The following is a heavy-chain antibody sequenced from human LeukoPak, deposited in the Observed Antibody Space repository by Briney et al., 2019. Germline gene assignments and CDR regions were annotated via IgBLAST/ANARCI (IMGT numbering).Heavy chain of an antibody. CDR3: AKIAGSSGYYPDY. J-gene: IGHJ4*02. D-gene: IGHD3-22*01. CDR1: GFTVSSNY. V-gene: IGHV3-23*01. Sequence: GGSLRLSCAASGFTVSSNYMSWVRQAPGKGLGWVSAISASGDSTYYTDSVKGRFTISRDNSKDTLYLQMNSLRAEDTAVYYCAKIAGSSGYYPDYWGQGTLVTVSS. CDR2: ISASGDST.